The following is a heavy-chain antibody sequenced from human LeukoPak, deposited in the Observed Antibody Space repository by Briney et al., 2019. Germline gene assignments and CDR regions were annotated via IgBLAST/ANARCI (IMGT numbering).Heavy chain of an antibody. D-gene: IGHD3/OR15-3a*01. V-gene: IGHV4-39*01. CDR2: IYYSGST. Sequence: SETLSLICAVYGGSFSDYYWGWIRQPPGKGLEWIGSIYYSGSTYYNPSLKSRVTISVDTSKNQFSLKLRSVTAADTAVYYCARHFGTRGQGTLVTVSS. CDR1: GGSFSDYY. CDR3: ARHFGT. J-gene: IGHJ4*02.